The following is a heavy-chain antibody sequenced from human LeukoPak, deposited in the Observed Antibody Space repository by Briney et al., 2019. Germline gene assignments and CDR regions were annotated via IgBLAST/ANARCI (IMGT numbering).Heavy chain of an antibody. CDR1: GGSFSGYY. CDR3: ARDALGEDY. Sequence: PSQTLSLTCAVYGGSFSGYYWSWIRQPPGKGLEWIGEINHSGSTNYNPSLKSRVTISVDTSKNQFSLKLSSVTAADTAVYYCARDALGEDYWGQGTLVTVSS. V-gene: IGHV4-34*01. J-gene: IGHJ4*02. CDR2: INHSGST. D-gene: IGHD3-16*01.